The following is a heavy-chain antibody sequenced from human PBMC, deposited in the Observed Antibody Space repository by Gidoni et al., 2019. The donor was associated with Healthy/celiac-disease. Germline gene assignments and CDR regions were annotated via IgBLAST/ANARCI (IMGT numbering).Heavy chain of an antibody. D-gene: IGHD3-10*01. CDR3: ARARTKSWFGERLPYYFDY. CDR1: GGSFSGYS. J-gene: IGHJ4*02. V-gene: IGHV4-34*01. CDR2: INHSGST. Sequence: QVQLQQWGAGLLKPSEPLSLTCAVYGGSFSGYSWSWIRQPPGKGLEWIGEINHSGSTNYNPSLKSRVTISVDTSKNQFSLKLSSVTAADTAVYYCARARTKSWFGERLPYYFDYWGQGTLVTVSS.